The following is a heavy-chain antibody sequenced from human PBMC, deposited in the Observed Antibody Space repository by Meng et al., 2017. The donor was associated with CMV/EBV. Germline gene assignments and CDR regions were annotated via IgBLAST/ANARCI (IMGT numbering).Heavy chain of an antibody. V-gene: IGHV3-30*02. Sequence: GGSLRLSCAASGFTFSSYGMHWVRQAPGKGLEWVAFIRYDGSNKYYADSVKGRFTISRDNSKNTLYLQMNSLRAEDTAVYYCARASRAAALTKYNWFDPWGQGTLVTVSS. D-gene: IGHD6-13*01. CDR2: IRYDGSNK. CDR1: GFTFSSYG. J-gene: IGHJ5*02. CDR3: ARASRAAALTKYNWFDP.